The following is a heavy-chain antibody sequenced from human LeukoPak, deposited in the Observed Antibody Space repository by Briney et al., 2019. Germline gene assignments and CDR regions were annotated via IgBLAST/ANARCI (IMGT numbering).Heavy chain of an antibody. Sequence: SETLSLTCTVSGGSISSGSYYWSWIRQPAGKGLEWIGRIYTSGSTNYNPSLKSRVTISVDTSKNQFSLKLSSVTAADTAVYYCAAILSYDSSGPYYYYYYMDVWGKGTTVTISS. V-gene: IGHV4-61*02. J-gene: IGHJ6*03. CDR2: IYTSGST. CDR1: GGSISSGSYY. CDR3: AAILSYDSSGPYYYYYYMDV. D-gene: IGHD3-22*01.